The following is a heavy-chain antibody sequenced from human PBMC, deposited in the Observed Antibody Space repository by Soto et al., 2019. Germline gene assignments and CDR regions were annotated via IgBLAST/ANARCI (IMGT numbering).Heavy chain of an antibody. CDR3: AKSGYYDFWSGYRLGGDAFDI. Sequence: GGSLRLSCAASGFTFSSYAMSWVRQAPGKGLEWVSAISGSGGSTYYADSVKGRFTISRDNSKNTLYLQMNSLRAEDTAVYYCAKSGYYDFWSGYRLGGDAFDIWGQGTMVTVSS. CDR1: GFTFSSYA. V-gene: IGHV3-23*01. CDR2: ISGSGGST. J-gene: IGHJ3*02. D-gene: IGHD3-3*01.